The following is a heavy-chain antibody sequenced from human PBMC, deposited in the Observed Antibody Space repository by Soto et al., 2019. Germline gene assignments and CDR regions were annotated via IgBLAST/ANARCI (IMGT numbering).Heavy chain of an antibody. J-gene: IGHJ6*02. CDR3: ARDPGFALQPITIFGVVVYYYYGMDV. CDR1: GYTFTSYG. CDR2: ISAYNGNT. Sequence: GASVKVSCKASGYTFTSYGISWVRQAPGQGLEWMGWISAYNGNTNYAQKLQGRVTMTTDTSTSTAYMELRSLRSDDTAVYYCARDPGFALQPITIFGVVVYYYYGMDVWGQGTTVTVSS. V-gene: IGHV1-18*01. D-gene: IGHD3-3*01.